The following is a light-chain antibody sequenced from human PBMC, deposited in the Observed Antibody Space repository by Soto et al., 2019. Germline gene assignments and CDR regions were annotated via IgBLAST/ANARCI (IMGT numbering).Light chain of an antibody. J-gene: IGKJ1*01. CDR1: QTVSSTY. CDR3: QQSANSPRT. Sequence: EIVLTQSPGTLSLSPGERVTLTCRASQTVSSTYLAWYQQKPGQAPRLLIYSASSRAAGIPDRFSGNGSGTDFTLTITRLEPEDFAVYYCQQSANSPRTFGQGTKVEI. CDR2: SAS. V-gene: IGKV3-20*01.